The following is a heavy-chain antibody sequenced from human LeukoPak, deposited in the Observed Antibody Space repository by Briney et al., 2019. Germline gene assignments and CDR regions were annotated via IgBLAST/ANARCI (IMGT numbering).Heavy chain of an antibody. CDR2: FDPEDGET. J-gene: IGHJ2*01. V-gene: IGHV1-24*01. CDR1: GYTLTELS. D-gene: IGHD6-19*01. CDR3: ATVRGVAVAGSSYRYFDL. Sequence: ASVKVSCKVSGYTLTELSMHWVRQAPGKGLEWMGGFDPEDGETIYAQKFQGRVTMTEDTSTDTAYMELSSLRSEDTAVYYCATVRGVAVAGSSYRYFDLWGRGTLVTVSS.